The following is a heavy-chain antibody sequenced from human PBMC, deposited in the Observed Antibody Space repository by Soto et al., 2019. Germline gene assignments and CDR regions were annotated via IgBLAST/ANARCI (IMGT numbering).Heavy chain of an antibody. Sequence: SETLSLTCSVSGGSISGSYWSWIRQSPGKGLEWLGYVYYTGSTNYSPSLRSRVSISVDTSKNEFSLRLSSVTAADTAVYFCARSVAVPGAHIDYWGQGTQVTVPS. CDR3: ARSVAVPGAHIDY. CDR2: VYYTGST. J-gene: IGHJ4*02. D-gene: IGHD6-19*01. CDR1: GGSISGSY. V-gene: IGHV4-59*01.